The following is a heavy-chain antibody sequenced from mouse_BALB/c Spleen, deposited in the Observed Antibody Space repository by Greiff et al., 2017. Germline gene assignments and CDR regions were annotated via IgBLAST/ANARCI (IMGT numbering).Heavy chain of an antibody. V-gene: IGHV1-54*01. CDR3: ARDYGSSYDYYAMDY. J-gene: IGHJ4*01. CDR1: GYAFTNYL. Sequence: VQLQQSGAELVRPGTSVKVSCKASGYAFTNYLIEWVKQRPGQGLEWIGVINPGSGGTNYNEKFKGKATLTADKSSSTAYMQLSSLTSDDSAVYFCARDYGSSYDYYAMDYWGQGTSVTVSS. D-gene: IGHD1-1*01. CDR2: INPGSGGT.